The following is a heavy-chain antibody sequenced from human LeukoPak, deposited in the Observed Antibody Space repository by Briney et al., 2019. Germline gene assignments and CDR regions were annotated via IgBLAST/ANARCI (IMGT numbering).Heavy chain of an antibody. Sequence: GESLKISCKGSGYSFTSYWIGWVRQMPGKGLEWMGIIHPGDSDTRYSPSFQGQVTISADKSISTAYLQWSSLKASDTAMYYCARLDIVVVPAAMDPDYWGQGTLVTVS. D-gene: IGHD2-2*03. CDR2: IHPGDSDT. CDR3: ARLDIVVVPAAMDPDY. CDR1: GYSFTSYW. J-gene: IGHJ4*02. V-gene: IGHV5-51*01.